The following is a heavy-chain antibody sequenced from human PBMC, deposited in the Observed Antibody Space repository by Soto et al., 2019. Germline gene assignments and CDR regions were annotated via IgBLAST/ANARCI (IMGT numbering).Heavy chain of an antibody. CDR3: AKAHGYCSGGSCYSSDGNYFDY. D-gene: IGHD2-15*01. J-gene: IGHJ4*02. CDR1: GFTFSSYG. CDR2: ISYDGSNK. V-gene: IGHV3-30*18. Sequence: GGSLRLSCAASGFTFSSYGMHWVRQAPGKGLEWVAVISYDGSNKYYADSVKGRFTISRDNSKNTLYLQMNSLRAEDTAVYYCAKAHGYCSGGSCYSSDGNYFDYWGQGTLVTVSS.